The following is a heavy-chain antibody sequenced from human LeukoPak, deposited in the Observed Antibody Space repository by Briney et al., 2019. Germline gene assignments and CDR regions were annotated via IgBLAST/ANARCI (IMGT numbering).Heavy chain of an antibody. Sequence: GGSLRLSCAASGFTFSSYVMLWVRQAPGQGLEWVADISYDGSNKYYAESVKGRFTISRDNSKNTLYLQMNSLRAEDTAVYYCARGHYGGKGGYYYYMDVWGKGTTVTVSS. J-gene: IGHJ6*03. CDR2: ISYDGSNK. CDR1: GFTFSSYV. V-gene: IGHV3-30*01. CDR3: ARGHYGGKGGYYYYMDV. D-gene: IGHD4-23*01.